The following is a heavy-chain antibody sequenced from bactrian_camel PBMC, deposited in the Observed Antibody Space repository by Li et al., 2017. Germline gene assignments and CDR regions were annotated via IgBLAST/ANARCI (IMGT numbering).Heavy chain of an antibody. CDR3: VRIPEGGGWYTFAY. CDR2: ISSGGGNL. D-gene: IGHD6*01. Sequence: VQLVESGGGLVQPGGSLRLSCAASGFTFSSYSLTWVRQAPGKGLEWVSTISSGGGNLFYADSVKGRFPISRDTAKNTVYLQMNSLKPEDTAVYYCVRIPEGGGWYTFAYWGQGTQVTVS. CDR1: GFTFSSYS. V-gene: IGHV3S40*01. J-gene: IGHJ4*01.